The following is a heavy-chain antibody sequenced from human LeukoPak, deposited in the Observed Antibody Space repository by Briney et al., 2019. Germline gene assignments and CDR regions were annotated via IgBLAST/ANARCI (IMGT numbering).Heavy chain of an antibody. CDR3: ARMGGFSGYDLKY. D-gene: IGHD5-12*01. J-gene: IGHJ4*02. V-gene: IGHV3-74*01. Sequence: GGSLRLSCAASGFTFRSYWMHWVRQAPGKGLVWVSRINIDGSSGSYADSVEGRFTISRDNAKNTLYLQMNSLRDEDTALYYCARMGGFSGYDLKYWGQGTLVTVSS. CDR1: GFTFRSYW. CDR2: INIDGSSG.